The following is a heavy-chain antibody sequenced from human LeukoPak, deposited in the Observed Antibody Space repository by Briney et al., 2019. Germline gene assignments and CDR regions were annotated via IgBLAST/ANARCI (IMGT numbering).Heavy chain of an antibody. CDR1: GFTFDSYA. J-gene: IGHJ4*02. V-gene: IGHV3-30*04. Sequence: PGGSLRLSCAASGFTFDSYALHWVRQAPGKGLEWVALVSSDGTYRHYPDSVKDRFTISRDNSNNTLWLQIDSLRNEDTAVYYCVRDRLRRPYYFDFWGQGALVTVSS. D-gene: IGHD3-16*01. CDR2: VSSDGTYR. CDR3: VRDRLRRPYYFDF.